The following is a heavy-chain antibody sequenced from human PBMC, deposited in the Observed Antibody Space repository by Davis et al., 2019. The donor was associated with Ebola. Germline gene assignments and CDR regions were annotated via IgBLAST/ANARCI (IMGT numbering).Heavy chain of an antibody. CDR1: GESFNDYY. Sequence: MPSETLSLTCAVYGESFNDYYWTWIRLAPGEGLEWIGEINHSGSTNYNPSLKSRVTISVDTSKNQFSLKLSSVTAADTAVYYCAREEGYCSGGSCYSGPFDYWGQGTLVTVSS. CDR2: INHSGST. CDR3: AREEGYCSGGSCYSGPFDY. D-gene: IGHD2-15*01. J-gene: IGHJ4*02. V-gene: IGHV4-34*01.